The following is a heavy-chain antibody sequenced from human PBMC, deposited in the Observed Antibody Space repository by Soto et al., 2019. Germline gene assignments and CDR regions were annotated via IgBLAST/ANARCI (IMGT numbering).Heavy chain of an antibody. J-gene: IGHJ5*02. V-gene: IGHV1-18*01. CDR3: ARATCGGSCYYNWFDP. CDR2: ISAYNGNT. Sequence: ASVKVSCKASGYTFPSYGISWVRQAPGQGLEWMGWISAYNGNTNYAQKLQGRVTMTTDTSTSTAYMELRSLRSDDTAVYYCARATCGGSCYYNWFDPWGQGTLATVS. CDR1: GYTFPSYG. D-gene: IGHD2-15*01.